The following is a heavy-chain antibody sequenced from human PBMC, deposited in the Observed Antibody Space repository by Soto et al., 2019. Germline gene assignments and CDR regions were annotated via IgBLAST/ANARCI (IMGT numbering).Heavy chain of an antibody. Sequence: QVQLVQSGGEVKKPGASVKVSCKGSGYTFARYGVSWVRQAPGQGLEWMGWISLYNGNKNYARKVQGRVTMNADTSTRTAYIELRSLRSDDTSVYYCARVIAVAGNTHFRMDVWGQGTTVTVSS. CDR2: ISLYNGNK. D-gene: IGHD6-19*01. V-gene: IGHV1-18*01. CDR3: ARVIAVAGNTHFRMDV. CDR1: GYTFARYG. J-gene: IGHJ6*02.